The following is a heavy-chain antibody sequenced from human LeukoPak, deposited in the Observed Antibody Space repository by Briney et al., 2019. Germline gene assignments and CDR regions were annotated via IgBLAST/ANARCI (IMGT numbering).Heavy chain of an antibody. Sequence: ASVKVFCKASGYTFTGYYMHWVRQAPGQGLEWMGWLNPNSGGTNYPQKFQGRVTMTRDTSISTADMELRRLRSDDTAVYYCAKALYDFTVKDNWFDPWGPGTLVTVSS. CDR1: GYTFTGYY. D-gene: IGHD2-8*01. CDR2: LNPNSGGT. CDR3: AKALYDFTVKDNWFDP. J-gene: IGHJ5*02. V-gene: IGHV1-2*02.